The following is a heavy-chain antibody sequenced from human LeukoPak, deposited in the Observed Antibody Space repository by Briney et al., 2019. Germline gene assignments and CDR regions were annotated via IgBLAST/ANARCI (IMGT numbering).Heavy chain of an antibody. D-gene: IGHD3-10*01. CDR3: ARHLWFGESSNWFDP. J-gene: IGHJ5*02. Sequence: SETPSLTCAVYGGSFSGYYWSWIRQPPGKGLEWIGYIYYSGSTNYNPSLKSRVTISVDTSKNQFSLKLSSVTAADTAVYYCARHLWFGESSNWFDPWGQGTLVTVSS. CDR1: GGSFSGYY. V-gene: IGHV4-59*08. CDR2: IYYSGST.